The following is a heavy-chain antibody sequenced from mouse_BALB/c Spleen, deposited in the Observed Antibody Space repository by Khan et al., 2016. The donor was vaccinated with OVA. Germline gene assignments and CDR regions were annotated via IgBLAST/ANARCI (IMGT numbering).Heavy chain of an antibody. CDR1: GFSLSRYN. D-gene: IGHD2-14*01. CDR3: ARAYYRYDRYYAMDY. V-gene: IGHV2-6-4*01. CDR2: IWGGGGT. J-gene: IGHJ4*01. Sequence: LQESGPGLVAPSQSLSITCTVSGFSLSRYNIHWVRQPPGKGLEWLGMIWGGGGTDYNSTLKIRLTISKDNPESQGFLKVNSLQTDDTAMYYCARAYYRYDRYYAMDYWGQGTSVTVSS.